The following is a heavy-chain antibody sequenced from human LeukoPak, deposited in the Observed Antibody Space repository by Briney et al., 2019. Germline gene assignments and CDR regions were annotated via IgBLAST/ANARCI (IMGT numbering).Heavy chain of an antibody. D-gene: IGHD3-22*01. CDR1: GFTFDDYA. CDR2: ISWNSGSI. CDR3: AKVSLPNYYDSSGYYNHFDY. J-gene: IGHJ4*02. Sequence: PGGSLRLSCAASGFTFDDYAMHWVRQAPGKGLEWVSGISWNSGSIGYADSVKGRFTISRDNAKNSLYLQMNSLRAEDMALYYCAKVSLPNYYDSSGYYNHFDYWGQGTLVTVSS. V-gene: IGHV3-9*03.